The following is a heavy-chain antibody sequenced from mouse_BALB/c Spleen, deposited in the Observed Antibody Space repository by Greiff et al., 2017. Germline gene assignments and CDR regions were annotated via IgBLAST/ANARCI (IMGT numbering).Heavy chain of an antibody. Sequence: EVQGVESGGGLVKPGGSLKLSCAASGFTFSSYTMSWVRQTPEKRLEWVATISSGGSYTYYPDTVTGRFTISRDNAKNTLYLEMSSLRSEDTAMYYCARDVEGAMDDWGQGTTVTVSS. CDR3: ARDVEGAMDD. V-gene: IGHV5-9-4*01. J-gene: IGHJ4*01. CDR1: GFTFSSYT. CDR2: ISSGGSYT.